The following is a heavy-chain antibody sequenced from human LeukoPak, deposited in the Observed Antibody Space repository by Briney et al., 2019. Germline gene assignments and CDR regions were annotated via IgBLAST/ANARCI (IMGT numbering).Heavy chain of an antibody. CDR1: ARSINGYD. CDR3: ARVTTVAGSDYFDY. Sequence: PSETLSLTCTVSARSINGYDWNWIRQPPWKGLEWLGYIYYSGSTNYNPSLKSRVTISVDTTKNHFSLKLSSVTAADTAVYYCARVTTVAGSDYFDYWGQGTPVTVSS. CDR2: IYYSGST. D-gene: IGHD6-19*01. V-gene: IGHV4-59*01. J-gene: IGHJ4*02.